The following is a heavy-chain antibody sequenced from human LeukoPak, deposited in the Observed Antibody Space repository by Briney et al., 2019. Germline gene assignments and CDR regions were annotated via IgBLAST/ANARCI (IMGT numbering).Heavy chain of an antibody. CDR3: ARGRNTIFGVVIDNWFDP. J-gene: IGHJ5*02. CDR1: GGSFSGYY. D-gene: IGHD3-3*01. V-gene: IGHV4-34*01. Sequence: SETLSLTCAVYGGSFSGYYWSWIRQPPGKGLEWIREINHSGSTNYNPSLKSRVTISVDTSKNQFSLKLSSVTAADTAVYYCARGRNTIFGVVIDNWFDPWGQGTLVTVSS. CDR2: INHSGST.